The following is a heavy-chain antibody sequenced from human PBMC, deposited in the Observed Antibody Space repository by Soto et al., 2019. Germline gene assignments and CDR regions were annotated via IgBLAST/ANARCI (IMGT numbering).Heavy chain of an antibody. CDR1: GFTFSSYA. J-gene: IGHJ4*02. CDR3: ARDRGDLLYDY. D-gene: IGHD2-21*02. CDR2: ISYDGSNK. V-gene: IGHV3-30-3*01. Sequence: GGSLRLSCAASGFTFSSYAMHWVRQAPGKGLEWVAVISYDGSNKYYADSVKGRFTISRDNSKNTLYLQMNSLRAEDTAVYYCARDRGDLLYDYWGQGTLVTVSS.